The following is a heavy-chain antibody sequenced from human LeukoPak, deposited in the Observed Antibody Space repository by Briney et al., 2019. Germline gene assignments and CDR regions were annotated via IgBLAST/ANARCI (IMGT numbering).Heavy chain of an antibody. CDR2: ISAYNGNT. J-gene: IGHJ5*02. Sequence: GSVKVSRKASGYTFTSYGISWVRQAPGQGLEWMGWISAYNGNTNYAQKLQGRVTMTTDTSTSTAYMELRSLRSDDTAVYYCARVGGTMVRGVISTWFDPWGQGTLVTVSS. V-gene: IGHV1-18*01. D-gene: IGHD3-10*01. CDR1: GYTFTSYG. CDR3: ARVGGTMVRGVISTWFDP.